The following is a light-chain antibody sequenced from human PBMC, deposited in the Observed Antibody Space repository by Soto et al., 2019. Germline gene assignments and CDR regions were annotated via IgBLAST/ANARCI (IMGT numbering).Light chain of an antibody. CDR3: QHYGSSSWT. CDR1: QSISSSD. CDR2: AAS. V-gene: IGKV3-20*01. J-gene: IGKJ1*01. Sequence: EIVLTQSPGTLSLSPGERATLSCRASQSISSSDLAWYQHRPGQAPRLLIYAASSRATGIPVRFSGSGSGTDFTLSISRLEPEDFAVYNCQHYGSSSWTFGQGTKVEI.